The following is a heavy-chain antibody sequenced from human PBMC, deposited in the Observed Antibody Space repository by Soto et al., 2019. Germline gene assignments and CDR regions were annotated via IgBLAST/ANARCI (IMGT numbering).Heavy chain of an antibody. CDR2: IYYSGSA. CDR3: VRGYPWVGFDY. J-gene: IGHJ4*01. V-gene: IGHV4-39*01. CDR1: GGSISSSDYY. D-gene: IGHD3-22*01. Sequence: QLQLQESGPGLVKPSETLSLTCTVSGGSISSSDYYWGWIRQPPGKGLEWIGNIYYSGSASYNPSLKGRVTISVDKSKNLFTLKLSSVTAADTSVYFCVRGYPWVGFDYWGHGTLVTVCS.